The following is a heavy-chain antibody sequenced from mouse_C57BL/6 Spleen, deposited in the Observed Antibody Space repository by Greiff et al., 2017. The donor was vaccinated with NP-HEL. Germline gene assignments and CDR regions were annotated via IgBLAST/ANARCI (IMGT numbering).Heavy chain of an antibody. V-gene: IGHV1-42*01. CDR1: GYSFTGYY. CDR3: ARTGRDYGYFDV. CDR2: INPSTGGT. D-gene: IGHD3-3*01. J-gene: IGHJ1*03. Sequence: EVQLQQSGPELVKPGASVKISCKASGYSFTGYYMNWVKQSPEKSLEWIGEINPSTGGTTYNQKFKAKATLTVDKSSSTAYMQLKSLTSEDSAVYYCARTGRDYGYFDVWGTGTTVTVSS.